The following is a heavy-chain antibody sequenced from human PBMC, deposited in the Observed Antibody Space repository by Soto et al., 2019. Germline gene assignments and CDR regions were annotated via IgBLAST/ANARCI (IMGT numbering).Heavy chain of an antibody. V-gene: IGHV4-34*01. CDR2: INHSGST. J-gene: IGHJ6*02. Sequence: SETLSLACAGYGECFRGYYWSWLRQPPGGGLEWIGEINHSGSTNYNPSLKSRVTISVDTSKNQFSLKLSSVTAADTAVYYCARGLGYYDFWSGYPYYYGMDVWGQGTTVT. D-gene: IGHD3-3*01. CDR1: GECFRGYY. CDR3: ARGLGYYDFWSGYPYYYGMDV.